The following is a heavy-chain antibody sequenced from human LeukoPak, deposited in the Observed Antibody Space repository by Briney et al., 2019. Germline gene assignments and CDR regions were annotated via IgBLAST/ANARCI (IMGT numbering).Heavy chain of an antibody. D-gene: IGHD1-26*01. Sequence: GGSLRLSCAVSGFTFSNYGMSWVRQAPGKGLEWVSVISSSGGSTYYADSVKGRFTISRDNAKNTLYLQMNSLRAEDTAVYYCAREGYSGSYDAFDIWGQGTMVTVSS. V-gene: IGHV3-23*01. J-gene: IGHJ3*02. CDR3: AREGYSGSYDAFDI. CDR1: GFTFSNYG. CDR2: ISSSGGST.